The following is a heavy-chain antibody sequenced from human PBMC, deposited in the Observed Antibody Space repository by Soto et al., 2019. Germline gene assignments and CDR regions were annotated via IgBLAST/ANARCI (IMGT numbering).Heavy chain of an antibody. CDR2: IHYSGST. D-gene: IGHD2-15*01. J-gene: IGHJ4*02. V-gene: IGHV4-59*01. CDR3: TKYRRTDAEGYSFDY. CDR1: GGSISCSY. Sequence: PSETLSLTCTVSGGSISCSYWSWIRQTPGKVLEWVGYIHYSGSTNYNPSLKSRVTMSVDSAKNQFSLQLSSVTAADTTVYFCTKYRRTDAEGYSFDYWGQAALVTVSS.